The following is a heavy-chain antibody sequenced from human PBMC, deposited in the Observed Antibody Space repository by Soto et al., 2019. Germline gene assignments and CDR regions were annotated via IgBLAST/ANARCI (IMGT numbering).Heavy chain of an antibody. V-gene: IGHV3-33*05. D-gene: IGHD3-16*01. J-gene: IGHJ4*02. Sequence: QVHLVESGGGVVQPGTSLRLSCVGSGFTFRSYVIHWVRQAPGKGLEWVALTSYDGSNNFYGDSVKGRFAISRDNSRNTVELHMDSLRLEDTALYYCARWGTTGGLDVWGQGTLVSVSS. CDR1: GFTFRSYV. CDR3: ARWGTTGGLDV. CDR2: TSYDGSNN.